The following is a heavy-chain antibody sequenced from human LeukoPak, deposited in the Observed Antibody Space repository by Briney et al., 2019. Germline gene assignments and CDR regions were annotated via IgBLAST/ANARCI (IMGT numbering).Heavy chain of an antibody. CDR1: GGSISSYY. J-gene: IGHJ4*02. CDR3: ARGTEVVLLWFGELLG. V-gene: IGHV4-59*01. CDR2: IYYSGST. D-gene: IGHD3-10*01. Sequence: PSETLSLTCTVSGGSISSYYWSWIRQPPGKGLEWLGYIYYSGSTNYNPSLKSRVTISVDTSKNQFSLKLSSVTAADTAVYYCARGTEVVLLWFGELLGWGQGTLVTVSS.